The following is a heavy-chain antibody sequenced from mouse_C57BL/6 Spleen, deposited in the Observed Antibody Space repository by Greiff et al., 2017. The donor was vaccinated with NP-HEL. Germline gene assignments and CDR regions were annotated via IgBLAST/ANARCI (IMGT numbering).Heavy chain of an antibody. CDR2: ISDGGSYT. CDR3: ARDPANWDFDY. V-gene: IGHV5-4*01. Sequence: EVMLVESGGGLVKPGGSLKLSCAASGFTFSSYAMSWVRQTPEKRLEWVATISDGGSYTYYPDNVKGRFTISRDNAKNNLYLQMSHLKSEDTAMYYCARDPANWDFDYWGQGTTLTVSS. J-gene: IGHJ2*01. CDR1: GFTFSSYA. D-gene: IGHD4-1*01.